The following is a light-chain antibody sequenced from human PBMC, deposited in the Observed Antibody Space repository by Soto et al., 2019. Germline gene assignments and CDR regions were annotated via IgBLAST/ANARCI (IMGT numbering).Light chain of an antibody. CDR1: SSDVGGYNY. J-gene: IGLJ1*01. CDR2: EVS. Sequence: QSVLTQPASVSGSPGQSITISCTGTSSDVGGYNYVSWYQQHPGKAPKLMIYEVSNRPSGVSNRFSGSKSGNTASLTISGLXAEDEADYYCSSYTSSSTLGVFGTGTKVTV. CDR3: SSYTSSSTLGV. V-gene: IGLV2-14*01.